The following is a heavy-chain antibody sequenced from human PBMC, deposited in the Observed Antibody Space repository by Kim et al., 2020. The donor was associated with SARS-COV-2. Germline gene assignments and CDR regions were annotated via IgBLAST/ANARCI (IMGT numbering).Heavy chain of an antibody. CDR2: IWYDGSNK. CDR3: ARDLTMIVVALYYYYGMDV. D-gene: IGHD3-22*01. CDR1: GFTFSSYG. J-gene: IGHJ6*02. Sequence: GGSLRLSCAASGFTFSSYGMHWVRQAPGKGLEWVAVIWYDGSNKYYADSVKGRFTISRDNSKNTLYLQMNSLRAEDTAVYYCARDLTMIVVALYYYYGMDVWGQGTTVTVSS. V-gene: IGHV3-33*08.